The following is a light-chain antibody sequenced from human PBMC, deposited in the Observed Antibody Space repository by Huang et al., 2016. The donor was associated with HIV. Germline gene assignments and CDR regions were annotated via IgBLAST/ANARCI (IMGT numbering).Light chain of an antibody. Sequence: IVMTQSPPARSVSPGERATLSCRASQSVDAKLAWYQQKPGQAPSLLIYGASTRATNIPARFTGGGSGTDFTLTISSLRSEDSALYYCQQYNNWFTFGQGTRLEI. V-gene: IGKV3-15*01. CDR2: GAS. CDR1: QSVDAK. CDR3: QQYNNWFT. J-gene: IGKJ5*01.